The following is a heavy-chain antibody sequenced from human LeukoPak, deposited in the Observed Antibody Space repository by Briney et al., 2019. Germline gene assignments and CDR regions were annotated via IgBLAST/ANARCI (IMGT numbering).Heavy chain of an antibody. CDR2: INGDGGTT. Sequence: PGTSLRLSCAASGFTFSNYWMHWVRQAPGKGLVWVSRINGDGGTTTYADSVKGRFTISRDNAKSTLYLQMSSLRIEDTAVYYCAISRYSGTSLDYWGQGSLVTVPS. J-gene: IGHJ4*02. CDR3: AISRYSGTSLDY. D-gene: IGHD1-26*01. V-gene: IGHV3-74*01. CDR1: GFTFSNYW.